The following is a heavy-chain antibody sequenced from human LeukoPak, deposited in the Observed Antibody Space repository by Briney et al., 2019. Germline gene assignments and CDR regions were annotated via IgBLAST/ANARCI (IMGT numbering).Heavy chain of an antibody. CDR2: IYTSGST. V-gene: IGHV4-61*02. CDR3: ARDEVAGRFDY. CDR1: GGSISSGSYY. J-gene: IGHJ4*02. D-gene: IGHD6-19*01. Sequence: PSQTLSLTCTVSGGSISSGSYYWSWIRQPAGKGLEWIGRIYTSGSTNYNPSLKSRVTISVDTSKNQFSLKRSSVTAADTAVYYCARDEVAGRFDYWGQGTLVTVSS.